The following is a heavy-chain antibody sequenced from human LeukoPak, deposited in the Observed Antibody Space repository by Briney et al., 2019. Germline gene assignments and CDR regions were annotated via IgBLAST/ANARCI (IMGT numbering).Heavy chain of an antibody. CDR2: ISSSSSYI. V-gene: IGHV3-21*01. CDR3: ARAARGYSYGRPPPFDY. D-gene: IGHD5-18*01. J-gene: IGHJ4*02. Sequence: GGSLRLSCAASGFAFNFRTSGMHWVRQAPGKGLEWVSSISSSSSYIYYADSVKGRFTISRDNAKNSLYLQMNSLRAEDTAVYYCARAARGYSYGRPPPFDYWGQGTLVTVSS. CDR1: GFAFNFRTSG.